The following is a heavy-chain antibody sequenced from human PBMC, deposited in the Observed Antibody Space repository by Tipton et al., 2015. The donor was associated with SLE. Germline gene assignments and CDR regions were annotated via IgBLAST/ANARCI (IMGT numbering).Heavy chain of an antibody. Sequence: QSGPEVKKTGSSVKVSCKASGGTFSNYAINWVRQAPGQGLEWMGGITPIFATANYAQMFQGRVTITTDESTSTAYMDLSSLRSDDTAVYYCALGYSSSWPPGEFDYWGQGTLVTVSS. V-gene: IGHV1-69*05. D-gene: IGHD6-13*01. J-gene: IGHJ4*02. CDR1: GGTFSNYA. CDR2: ITPIFATA. CDR3: ALGYSSSWPPGEFDY.